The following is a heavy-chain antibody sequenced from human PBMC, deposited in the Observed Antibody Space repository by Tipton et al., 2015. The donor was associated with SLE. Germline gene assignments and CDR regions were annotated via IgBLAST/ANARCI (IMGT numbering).Heavy chain of an antibody. Sequence: TLSLTCTVSDDSISNYYWSWIRQSPGKGLEWIGYGYYIGSTNYNPSLKSRLTISVDTSKNQFSLRLSSVSAAGTAMYYCARALWVDKDFEVILAIRWCAFDIWFEGRMVTFCS. D-gene: IGHD2-2*01. CDR2: GYYIGST. J-gene: IGHJ3*02. CDR1: DDSISNYY. V-gene: IGHV4-59*01. CDR3: ARALWVDKDFEVILAIRWCAFDI.